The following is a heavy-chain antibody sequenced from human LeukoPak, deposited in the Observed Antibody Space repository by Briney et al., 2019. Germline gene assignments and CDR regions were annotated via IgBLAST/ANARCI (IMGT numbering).Heavy chain of an antibody. D-gene: IGHD2-2*01. V-gene: IGHV3-23*05. CDR1: GFVFSSHA. J-gene: IGHJ5*02. CDR2: ISNGN. Sequence: GGSLRLSCVTSGFVFSSHAMSWARQAPGKGLEWVAAISNGNYYADSVKGRFTISRDNSKNTVYLQMSSLRAEDTAVYFCVREAGSCTAASCSKTNWFDPWGQGTLVTVS. CDR3: VREAGSCTAASCSKTNWFDP.